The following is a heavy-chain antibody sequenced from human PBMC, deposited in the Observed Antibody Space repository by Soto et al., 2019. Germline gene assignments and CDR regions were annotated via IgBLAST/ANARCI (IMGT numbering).Heavy chain of an antibody. CDR1: GFSFSAYN. D-gene: IGHD3-16*01. CDR2: IKVGSSRI. Sequence: AGGSLRLSCIGSGFSFSAYNMNWGRQAPGKGLEWVSSIKVGSSRIYQPDSMKGRFTISRDDARNSVYLQINSLRAEDTALYFCVRSPKIGVRGAFWGRGTQVTVSS. V-gene: IGHV3-21*01. J-gene: IGHJ1*01. CDR3: VRSPKIGVRGAF.